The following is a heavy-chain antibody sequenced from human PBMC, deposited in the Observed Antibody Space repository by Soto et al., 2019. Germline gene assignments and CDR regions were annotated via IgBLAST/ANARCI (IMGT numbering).Heavy chain of an antibody. V-gene: IGHV3-30*18. Sequence: QVQLVESGGGVVQPGRSLRLSCAASGFTFSSYGMHWVRQAPGKGLEWVAIISYDGSNQYYADSVKGRFTICRDNSKNTLDLQMNSLRTEDTAVYYCAKALGELSPESYDHWGQGVLVTVSS. CDR3: AKALGELSPESYDH. CDR2: ISYDGSNQ. D-gene: IGHD3-16*02. J-gene: IGHJ4*02. CDR1: GFTFSSYG.